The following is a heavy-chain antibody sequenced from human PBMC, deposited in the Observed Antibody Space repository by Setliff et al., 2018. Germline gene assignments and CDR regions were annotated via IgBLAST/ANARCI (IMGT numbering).Heavy chain of an antibody. CDR3: ARWGENSGRPDWRAFDI. V-gene: IGHV4-61*01. Sequence: PSETLSLTCAVSGYSISSGYHWNWIRQPPGKGLEWIGYVGYNGNTHYNPSLNSRVTMSVDTSKNQFSLKLTSVSAADTAVYYCARWGENSGRPDWRAFDIWGQGTMVTVSS. CDR1: GYSISSGYH. J-gene: IGHJ3*02. D-gene: IGHD1-26*01. CDR2: VGYNGNT.